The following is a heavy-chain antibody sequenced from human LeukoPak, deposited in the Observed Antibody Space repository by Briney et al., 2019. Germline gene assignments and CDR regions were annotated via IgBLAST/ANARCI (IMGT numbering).Heavy chain of an antibody. D-gene: IGHD3-16*02. J-gene: IGHJ4*02. CDR3: ARPPYVWGSYRYTDNLFDY. V-gene: IGHV3-74*01. CDR1: GFTFSSYW. Sequence: GGSLRLSCAASGFTFSSYWMHWVRQAPGKGLVWVSRINSDGSSTSYADSVKGRFTISRDHAKNTLYLQMNSLRAADTAVYYCARPPYVWGSYRYTDNLFDYWGQGTLVTVSS. CDR2: INSDGSST.